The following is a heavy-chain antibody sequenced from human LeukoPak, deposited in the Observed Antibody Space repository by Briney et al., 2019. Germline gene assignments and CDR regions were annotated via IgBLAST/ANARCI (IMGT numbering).Heavy chain of an antibody. CDR3: ARGSITFGGVISYYYYYMDV. Sequence: GASVKVSCKASGYTFTSYEINWVRQATGQGLEWMGWMNPNSGNTGYAQKFQGRVTMTRNTSISTAYMELSSLRSEDTAVYYCARGSITFGGVISYYYYYMDVWGKGTTVTISS. D-gene: IGHD3-16*02. J-gene: IGHJ6*03. CDR1: GYTFTSYE. CDR2: MNPNSGNT. V-gene: IGHV1-8*01.